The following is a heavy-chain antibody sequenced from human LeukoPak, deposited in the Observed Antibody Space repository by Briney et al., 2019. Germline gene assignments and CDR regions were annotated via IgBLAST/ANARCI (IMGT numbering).Heavy chain of an antibody. D-gene: IGHD6-19*01. J-gene: IGHJ6*02. V-gene: IGHV3-33*01. Sequence: GGSLRLSCAASGFTFSSYGMHWVRQAPGKGLEWVAVIWYDGSNKYYADSVKGRFTISRDNSKNTLYLQMNSLRAEDTAVYYCARERYSSGWGMDVWGQGTTVTVSS. CDR2: IWYDGSNK. CDR1: GFTFSSYG. CDR3: ARERYSSGWGMDV.